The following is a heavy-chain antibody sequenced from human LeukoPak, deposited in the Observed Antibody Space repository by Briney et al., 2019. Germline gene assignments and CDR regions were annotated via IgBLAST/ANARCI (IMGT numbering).Heavy chain of an antibody. J-gene: IGHJ4*02. Sequence: SETLSLTCAVYGGSFSGYYWSWIRQPPGKGLEWIGEINHSGSTYYNPSLKSRVTISVDTSKNQFSLKLSSVTAADTAVYYCATYSGSYSYFDYWGQGTLVTVSS. V-gene: IGHV4-34*01. D-gene: IGHD1-26*01. CDR2: INHSGST. CDR3: ATYSGSYSYFDY. CDR1: GGSFSGYY.